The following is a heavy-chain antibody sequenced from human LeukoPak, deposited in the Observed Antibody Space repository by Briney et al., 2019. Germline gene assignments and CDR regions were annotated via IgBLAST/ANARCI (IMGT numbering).Heavy chain of an antibody. Sequence: GASVTVSCKASGYTFTSYAMHWVRQAPGQRLEWMGWINAGNGNTKYSQKFQGRVTITRDTSASTAYMELSSLRSEDTAVYYCARGPGYHDSSYLDYWGQGTLVTVSS. D-gene: IGHD3-22*01. V-gene: IGHV1-3*01. CDR1: GYTFTSYA. J-gene: IGHJ4*02. CDR2: INAGNGNT. CDR3: ARGPGYHDSSYLDY.